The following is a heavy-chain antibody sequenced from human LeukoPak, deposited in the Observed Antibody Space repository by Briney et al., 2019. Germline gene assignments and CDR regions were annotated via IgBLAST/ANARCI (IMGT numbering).Heavy chain of an antibody. V-gene: IGHV3-30-3*01. D-gene: IGHD2-2*01. CDR3: AKVDCSSTSCPDY. Sequence: GGSLRLSCAASGFTFSTYTMHWVRQAPGKGLEWVALISYDGSNTYYADSVEGRFTISRDNSKNTLFLQMNSLRAEDTAVYYCAKVDCSSTSCPDYWGQGTLVTVSS. J-gene: IGHJ4*02. CDR2: ISYDGSNT. CDR1: GFTFSTYT.